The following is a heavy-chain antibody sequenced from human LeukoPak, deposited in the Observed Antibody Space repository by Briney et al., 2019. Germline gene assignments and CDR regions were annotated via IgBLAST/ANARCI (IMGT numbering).Heavy chain of an antibody. CDR3: ARNVVPATLGLFDRFDP. Sequence: TSVKVSCKASGCTISRYAISCVRQAPGQGLEWMGGIIPIFGTANYAQKFQGRVTITADESTSTAYMELSSLRSEDTAVYYCARNVVPATLGLFDRFDPWGQGTLVTVSS. CDR1: GCTISRYA. D-gene: IGHD2-15*01. V-gene: IGHV1-69*13. J-gene: IGHJ5*02. CDR2: IIPIFGTA.